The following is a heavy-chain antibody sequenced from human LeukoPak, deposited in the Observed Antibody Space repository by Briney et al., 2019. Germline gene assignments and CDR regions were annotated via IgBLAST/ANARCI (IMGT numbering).Heavy chain of an antibody. CDR1: GSTFSTDA. V-gene: IGHV3-48*03. J-gene: IGHJ6*04. CDR2: ISSSGSTI. Sequence: GGSLRLSCAASGSTFSTDAMNWVRQAPGKGLEWVSYISSSGSTIYYADSVKGRFTISRDNAKNSLYLQMNSLRAEDTAVYYCAELGITMIGGVWGKGTMVTISS. CDR3: AELGITMIGGV. D-gene: IGHD3-10*02.